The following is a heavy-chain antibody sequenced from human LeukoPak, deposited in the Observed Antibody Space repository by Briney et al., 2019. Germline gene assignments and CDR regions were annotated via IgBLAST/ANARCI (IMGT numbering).Heavy chain of an antibody. CDR3: ARVFAYAYGSGSYTLDY. J-gene: IGHJ4*02. Sequence: GASVTVSCTPSGYTFTGYYMHWVRQAPGQGLEWMGLINPNGGGTSYAQKFQGRVTMTRDTSISTAYMELSRLRSDDTAVYYCARVFAYAYGSGSYTLDYWGQGTLVTVSS. D-gene: IGHD3-10*01. CDR2: INPNGGGT. CDR1: GYTFTGYY. V-gene: IGHV1-2*06.